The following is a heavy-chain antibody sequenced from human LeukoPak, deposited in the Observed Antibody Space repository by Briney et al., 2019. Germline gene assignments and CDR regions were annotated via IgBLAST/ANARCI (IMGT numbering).Heavy chain of an antibody. CDR2: IFPFLGIA. Sequence: SVKVSCKASEGTPGAYLIGGGRQALGQGLGGMGGIFPFLGIARYSQKFQGRVTMTADEPTSTAYMELSGLSFEDTAVYFCVRDCTDGVCYTFSRGWFDPWGQGTLVTVSS. D-gene: IGHD2-8*01. J-gene: IGHJ5*02. CDR1: EGTPGAYL. CDR3: VRDCTDGVCYTFSRGWFDP. V-gene: IGHV1-69*01.